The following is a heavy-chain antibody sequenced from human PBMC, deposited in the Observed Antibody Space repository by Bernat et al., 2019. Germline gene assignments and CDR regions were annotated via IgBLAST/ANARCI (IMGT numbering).Heavy chain of an antibody. V-gene: IGHV5-51*01. CDR3: ARRVGVGYCSSGNCLTRFFDI. CDR1: GYSFTSYW. J-gene: IGHJ3*02. D-gene: IGHD2-15*01. CDR2: IYPGHSDT. Sequence: EVQLVQSGAEVKKPGESLKISCKGSGYSFTSYWIGWVRQMPGKRLEWMGIIYPGHSDTRYSPSFQVQVTISADRSISTAYLQWSSLKASDTPMYYGARRVGVGYCSSGNCLTRFFDICGQGTMVTVSS.